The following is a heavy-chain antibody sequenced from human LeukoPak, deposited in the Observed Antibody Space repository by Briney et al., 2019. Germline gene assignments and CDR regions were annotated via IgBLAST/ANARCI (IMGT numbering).Heavy chain of an antibody. D-gene: IGHD3-22*01. J-gene: IGHJ4*02. Sequence: GGSLRLSCAASGFTFSSYWMHWVRQAPGKGLVWVSRINGDGSGTSYADSVKGRFTISRDNAKNTLYLQMNSLRAEDTAVYYCARLDDSSGYSFDYWGQGTLVTVSS. CDR3: ARLDDSSGYSFDY. CDR1: GFTFSSYW. V-gene: IGHV3-74*01. CDR2: INGDGSGT.